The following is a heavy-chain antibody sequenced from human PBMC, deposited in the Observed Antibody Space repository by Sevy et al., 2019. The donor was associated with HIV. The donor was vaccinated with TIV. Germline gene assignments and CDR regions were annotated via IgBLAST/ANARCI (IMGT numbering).Heavy chain of an antibody. CDR2: IYYSGTT. CDR3: ARFEYGDYVSHFEY. V-gene: IGHV4-39*01. D-gene: IGHD2-21*02. CDR1: GGSINSDSYY. J-gene: IGHJ4*02. Sequence: SETLSLTCTVSGGSINSDSYYWGWIRQPPGKGLEWIGNIYYSGTTYYNPSLKSRITISVDTSKNQFSLKLSSVTAADTAVYYCARFEYGDYVSHFEYWGQGTLVTVSS.